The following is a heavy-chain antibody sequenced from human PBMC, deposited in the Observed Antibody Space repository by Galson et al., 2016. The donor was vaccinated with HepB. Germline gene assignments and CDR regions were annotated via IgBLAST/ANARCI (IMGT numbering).Heavy chain of an antibody. D-gene: IGHD5-18*01. CDR1: GFTFSSFS. CDR2: ISGTGGSS. CDR3: AKRGGSQDTAMVGWNFFDF. V-gene: IGHV3-23*01. Sequence: SLRLSCAASGFTFSSFSISWVRQIPGKGLQWVAGISGTGGSSYYADSVKGRFTISRDNSKNTLYLQMSTLRVDDTAVYYCAKRGGSQDTAMVGWNFFDFWGQGTLVTVSS. J-gene: IGHJ4*02.